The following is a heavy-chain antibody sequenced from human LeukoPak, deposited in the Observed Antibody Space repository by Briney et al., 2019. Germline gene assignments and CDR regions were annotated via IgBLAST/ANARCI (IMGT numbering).Heavy chain of an antibody. CDR1: GGSFGGYY. Sequence: SETLSLTCAVYGGSFGGYYWSWIRQPPGKGLEWIGEINHSGSTNYNPSLKSRVTISVDTSKNQFSLKLSSVTAADTAVYYCARGPSRYDFWSGYYTPWYNYYGMDVWGQGTTVTVSS. D-gene: IGHD3-3*01. V-gene: IGHV4-34*01. CDR3: ARGPSRYDFWSGYYTPWYNYYGMDV. CDR2: INHSGST. J-gene: IGHJ6*02.